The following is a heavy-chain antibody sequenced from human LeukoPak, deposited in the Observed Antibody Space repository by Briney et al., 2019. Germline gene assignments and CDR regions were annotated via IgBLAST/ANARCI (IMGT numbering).Heavy chain of an antibody. Sequence: GVSLRLSCAASGFTISDSEMNWVRQAPGKGLEWVSYISGSGSTKYYADSVKGRFTISRDNAKSSLYLQMNSLRAEDTAIYYCARDPRGQVTVVAGQKYYHYGMDVWGQGTTVTVSS. CDR2: ISGSGSTK. D-gene: IGHD3/OR15-3a*01. CDR1: GFTISDSE. J-gene: IGHJ6*02. V-gene: IGHV3-48*03. CDR3: ARDPRGQVTVVAGQKYYHYGMDV.